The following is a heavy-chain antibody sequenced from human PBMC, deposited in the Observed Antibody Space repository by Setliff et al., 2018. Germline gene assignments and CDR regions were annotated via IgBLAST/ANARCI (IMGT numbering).Heavy chain of an antibody. J-gene: IGHJ6*02. D-gene: IGHD3-22*01. Sequence: GSGPTLVNPTETLTLICTISGFSLSDGRVGVTWIRQPPGKALEWLATIFSMDQKSYSTSLESRLLISKDTSATRVVLMMTNMNPADTGTYYCARIGTSSVLYGMDVWGQGTTVTVSS. CDR2: IFSMDQK. CDR3: ARIGTSSVLYGMDV. CDR1: GFSLSDGRVG. V-gene: IGHV2-26*03.